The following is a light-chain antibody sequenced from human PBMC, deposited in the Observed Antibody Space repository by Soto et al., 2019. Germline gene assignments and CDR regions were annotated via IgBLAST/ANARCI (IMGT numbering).Light chain of an antibody. CDR3: QQYNSYSRT. Sequence: DIPMPQSPSTLSASVGDRVTITCRASQSISSWLAWYQQKPGKAPKLLIYDASSLESGVPSRFSGSGSGTEFTLTISSLQPDDFATYYCQQYNSYSRTFGQGTKVEIK. J-gene: IGKJ1*01. V-gene: IGKV1-5*01. CDR1: QSISSW. CDR2: DAS.